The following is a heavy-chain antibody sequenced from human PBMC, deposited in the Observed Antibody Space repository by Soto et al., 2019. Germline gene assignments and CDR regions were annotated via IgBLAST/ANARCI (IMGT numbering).Heavy chain of an antibody. J-gene: IGHJ4*02. D-gene: IGHD6-19*01. CDR2: IYYSGST. CDR1: GGSISSSSYY. V-gene: IGHV4-39*01. CDR3: ARFTGQWLVNY. Sequence: QLQLQESGPGLVKPSETLSLTCTVSGGSISSSSYYWGWIRQPPGKGLEWIGSIYYSGSTYYNPSLKSRVTISVDTSKNQFSLKLSSVTAADTAVYYCARFTGQWLVNYWGQGTLVTVSS.